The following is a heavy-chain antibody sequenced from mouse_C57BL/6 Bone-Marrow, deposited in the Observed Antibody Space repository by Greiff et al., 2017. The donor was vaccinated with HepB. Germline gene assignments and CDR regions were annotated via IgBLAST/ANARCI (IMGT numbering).Heavy chain of an antibody. CDR3: ARKYGSTPFAY. J-gene: IGHJ3*01. CDR1: GYTFTDYN. Sequence: EVQLQQSGPELVKPGASVKIPCKASGYTFTDYNMDWVKQSHGKSLEWIGDINPNNGGTIDNQKFKGKATLTVDKSSSTASMELRSLTSEDTAVYYCARKYGSTPFAYWGQGTLVTVSA. V-gene: IGHV1-18*01. CDR2: INPNNGGT. D-gene: IGHD1-1*01.